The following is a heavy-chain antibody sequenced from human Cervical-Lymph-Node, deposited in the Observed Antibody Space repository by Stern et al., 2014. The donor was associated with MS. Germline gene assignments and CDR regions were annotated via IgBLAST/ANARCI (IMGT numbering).Heavy chain of an antibody. CDR3: ARLSGSYDYYYFGLDI. D-gene: IGHD1-26*01. Sequence: VQLVQSGGDLVQPGGSLRLSCAASGFTFSSYGLSWVRQAPGKGLEWVSVISGSGTDVNYGDSVKGRFTISRDYSKNTLYLQMNSLRVEDTAVYYCARLSGSYDYYYFGLDIWGQGTTVIVSS. CDR2: ISGSGTDV. V-gene: IGHV3-23*04. CDR1: GFTFSSYG. J-gene: IGHJ6*02.